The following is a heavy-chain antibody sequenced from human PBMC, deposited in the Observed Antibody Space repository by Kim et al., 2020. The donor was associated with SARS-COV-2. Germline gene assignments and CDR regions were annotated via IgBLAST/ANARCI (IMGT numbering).Heavy chain of an antibody. Sequence: PALNGRVTISVDTSKNQFSLKLNSVTAADTAVYYCARCDSSGYYYGDFAYWGQGTLVIVSS. D-gene: IGHD3-22*01. V-gene: IGHV4-39*07. CDR3: ARCDSSGYYYGDFAY. J-gene: IGHJ4*02.